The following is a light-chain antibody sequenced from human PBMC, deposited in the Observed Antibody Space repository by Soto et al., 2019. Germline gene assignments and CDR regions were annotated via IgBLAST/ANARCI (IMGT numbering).Light chain of an antibody. CDR3: QQYNNWPYT. CDR2: GAS. CDR1: QSVSSN. Sequence: EIVMTQSPATLSVSPGERATLSCRASQSVSSNLAWYQQKPGQAPRLLIYGASPRATGIPARFSGSGSGTEFTLTISSLQSEDFAVYYCQQYNNWPYTLGQGTSWRSN. J-gene: IGKJ2*01. V-gene: IGKV3-15*01.